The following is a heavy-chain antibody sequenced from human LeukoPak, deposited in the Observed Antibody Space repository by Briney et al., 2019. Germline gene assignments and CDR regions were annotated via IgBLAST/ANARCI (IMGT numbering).Heavy chain of an antibody. J-gene: IGHJ3*02. D-gene: IGHD2-15*01. Sequence: PGESLRLSCAASGFTFSKARLSWVRQAPGKGLEWVGRIKSETDGGTRDYAAPVKGRFFISRDDSENTLYLQMNSLQTEDTAVYYCTTYLGYCSGGSCFAGAFDIWGQGTMVTVSS. CDR1: GFTFSKAR. CDR2: IKSETDGGTR. CDR3: TTYLGYCSGGSCFAGAFDI. V-gene: IGHV3-15*01.